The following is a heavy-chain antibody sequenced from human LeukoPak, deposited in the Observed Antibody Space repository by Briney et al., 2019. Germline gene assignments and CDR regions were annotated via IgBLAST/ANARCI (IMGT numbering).Heavy chain of an antibody. CDR3: ARNVAGTGDFDY. CDR1: GYTFTSYD. CDR2: MNPNSGHT. Sequence: ASVKVSCKASGYTFTSYDINWVRQATGQGLEWMGRMNPNSGHTGSAQKFQGRVTITRDTSISTVYMERSSLRSEDTAVYYCARNVAGTGDFDYWGQGTLVTVSS. V-gene: IGHV1-8*03. D-gene: IGHD6-19*01. J-gene: IGHJ4*02.